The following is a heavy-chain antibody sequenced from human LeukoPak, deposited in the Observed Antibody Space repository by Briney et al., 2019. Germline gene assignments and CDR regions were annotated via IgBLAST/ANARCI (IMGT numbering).Heavy chain of an antibody. D-gene: IGHD1-20*01. CDR3: ARDASNWSAFDS. CDR1: GYTFSGYS. CDR2: INPNSGVT. J-gene: IGHJ5*01. Sequence: ASVKVSCKASGYTFSGYSMHWVRQAPGQGLEWMGRINPNSGVTYYAQKFQGRVTMTSDTSITTAYMELSSLTSDDTATYFCARDASNWSAFDSWGQGTLVIVSS. V-gene: IGHV1-2*06.